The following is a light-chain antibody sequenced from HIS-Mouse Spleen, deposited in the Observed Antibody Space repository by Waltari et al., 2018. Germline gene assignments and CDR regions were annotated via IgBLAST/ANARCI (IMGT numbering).Light chain of an antibody. Sequence: DIQMTQSPSTLSASVGDRVTITCRASQSISSWLAWYQQKPGKAPKLLIYKASSLESGVPSRFSGSGSGTESTLTISSLQPDDFATYYCQQYNSYWTFGQGTKVVIK. CDR2: KAS. CDR3: QQYNSYWT. CDR1: QSISSW. V-gene: IGKV1-5*03. J-gene: IGKJ1*01.